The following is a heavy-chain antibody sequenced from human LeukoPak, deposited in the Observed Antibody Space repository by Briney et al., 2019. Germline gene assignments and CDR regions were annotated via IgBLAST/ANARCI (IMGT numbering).Heavy chain of an antibody. CDR2: IYHSGST. J-gene: IGHJ4*02. Sequence: SETLSLTCTVSGYSISSGYYWGWIRQPPGKGLEWIGSIYHSGSTYYNPSLKSRVTISVDTSKNQFSLKLSSVTAADTAVYYCARGITMIVVVSYYFDYWGQGTLVTVSS. V-gene: IGHV4-38-2*02. D-gene: IGHD3-22*01. CDR3: ARGITMIVVVSYYFDY. CDR1: GYSISSGYY.